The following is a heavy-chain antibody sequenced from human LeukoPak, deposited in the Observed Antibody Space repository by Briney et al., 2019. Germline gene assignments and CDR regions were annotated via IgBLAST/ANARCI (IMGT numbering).Heavy chain of an antibody. J-gene: IGHJ4*02. V-gene: IGHV3-23*01. CDR3: AKVGGSGWYFDY. D-gene: IGHD6-19*01. Sequence: GGSLRLSCAASGFTFSSYAMSWVRQAPGKGLEWVSGIIGSGDDTYYADSVKGRFTISRDNSKNTPYLKMNSLRAEDTALYYCAKVGGSGWYFDYWGQGTLVTVSS. CDR1: GFTFSSYA. CDR2: IIGSGDDT.